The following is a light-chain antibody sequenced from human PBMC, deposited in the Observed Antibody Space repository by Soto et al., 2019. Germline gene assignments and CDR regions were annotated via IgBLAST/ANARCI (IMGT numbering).Light chain of an antibody. Sequence: QSVLTRPASVSGSPGQSITISCTGTSSDVGGYNYVSWYQQHPGIAPKLIIYDVNSRPSGVSNRFSGSKSGNTASLTISGLQAEDEADYYCSSYSPSSQRVFGTGTQLTVL. CDR1: SSDVGGYNY. CDR2: DVN. V-gene: IGLV2-14*01. J-gene: IGLJ1*01. CDR3: SSYSPSSQRV.